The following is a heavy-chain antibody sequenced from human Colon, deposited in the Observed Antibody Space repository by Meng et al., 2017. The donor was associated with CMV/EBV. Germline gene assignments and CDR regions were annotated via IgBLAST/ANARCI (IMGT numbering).Heavy chain of an antibody. J-gene: IGHJ3*02. CDR1: GFTFSSYS. V-gene: IGHV3-21*01. CDR3: ASRAVAGGI. Sequence: GGSLRLSCAASGFTFSSYSMYWVRQAPGKGLEWVSSISSSSSYIYYADSVKGRFTISRDNAKNSLYLQMNSLRAEDTAVYYCASRAVAGGIWGQGTMVTVSS. CDR2: ISSSSSYI. D-gene: IGHD6-19*01.